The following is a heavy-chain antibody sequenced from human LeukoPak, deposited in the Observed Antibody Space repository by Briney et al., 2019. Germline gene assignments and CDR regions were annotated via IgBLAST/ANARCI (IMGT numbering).Heavy chain of an antibody. CDR3: ARVRRSSGYQNPFDY. CDR2: INHSGST. J-gene: IGHJ4*02. V-gene: IGHV4-34*01. D-gene: IGHD3-22*01. CDR1: GGSFSGYY. Sequence: SETLSLTCAVYGGSFSGYYWSWIRRPPGKGLGWIGEINHSGSTNYNPSLKSRVTISVDTSKNQFSLKLSSVTAADTAVYYCARVRRSSGYQNPFDYWGQGTLVTVSS.